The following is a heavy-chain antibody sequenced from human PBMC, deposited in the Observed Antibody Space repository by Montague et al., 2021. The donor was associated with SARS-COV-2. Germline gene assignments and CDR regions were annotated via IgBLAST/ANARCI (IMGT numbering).Heavy chain of an antibody. J-gene: IGHJ6*02. D-gene: IGHD3-10*01. Sequence: TLSLTCTVSGGSISGGSYYWSWIRQPAGKGLEWIGRIYTSGRTNYNPSLKSRVTISVDTSKNQFSLRLSSVTAADTAVYYCARVGVGTMVRGVIPAYYYYGMDVWGQGTTVTVSS. CDR2: IYTSGRT. CDR1: GGSISGGSYY. CDR3: ARVGVGTMVRGVIPAYYYYGMDV. V-gene: IGHV4-61*02.